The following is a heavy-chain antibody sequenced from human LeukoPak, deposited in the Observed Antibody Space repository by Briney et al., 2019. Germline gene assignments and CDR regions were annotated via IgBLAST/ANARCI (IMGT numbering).Heavy chain of an antibody. CDR3: AREDYDSSNFDY. V-gene: IGHV4-61*01. CDR2: IYYSGGT. D-gene: IGHD3-3*01. Sequence: PSETLSLTCTVSGGSVSSGSYYWSWIRQPPGKGLEWIGYIYYSGGTNYNPSLKSRVTISVDTSKNQFSLKLSSVTAADTAVYYCAREDYDSSNFDYWGQGTLVTVSS. J-gene: IGHJ4*02. CDR1: GGSVSSGSYY.